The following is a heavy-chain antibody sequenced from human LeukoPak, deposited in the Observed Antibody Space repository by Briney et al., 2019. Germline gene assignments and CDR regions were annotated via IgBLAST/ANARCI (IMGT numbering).Heavy chain of an antibody. V-gene: IGHV4-39*01. D-gene: IGHD3-10*01. CDR3: ARGVNYYGSGSYHDY. Sequence: GSLRLSCAASGFTFSNYWMSWVRQPPGKGLEWIGSIYYSGSTYYNPSLKSRVTISVDTSKNQFSLKLSSVTAADTAVYYCARGVNYYGSGSYHDYWGQGTLVTVSS. CDR2: IYYSGST. J-gene: IGHJ4*02. CDR1: GFTFSNYW.